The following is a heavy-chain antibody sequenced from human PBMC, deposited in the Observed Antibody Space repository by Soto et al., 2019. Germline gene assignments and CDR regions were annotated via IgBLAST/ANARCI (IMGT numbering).Heavy chain of an antibody. CDR1: GDTFSSYS. Sequence: ASVKVSCKASGDTFSSYSISWVRQAPGQGLEWMGGMVPIFGTTVYAPRLQGRVTITADGPTSTSYMELSGLTFEDTAVYYCAANSLGGGSQGDVWGQGTTVTVSS. V-gene: IGHV1-69*13. CDR2: MVPIFGTT. D-gene: IGHD3-10*01. CDR3: AANSLGGGSQGDV. J-gene: IGHJ6*02.